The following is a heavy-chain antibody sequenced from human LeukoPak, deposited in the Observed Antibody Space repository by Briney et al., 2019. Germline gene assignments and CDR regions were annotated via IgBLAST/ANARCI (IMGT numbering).Heavy chain of an antibody. CDR3: AREEKDNYYYYGMDV. CDR1: GFTFSSYA. Sequence: GGSLRLSCAASGFTFSSYAMSWVRQAPGKGLEWVSVIYSGGSTYYADSVKGRFTISRDNSKNTLYLQMNSLRAEDTAVYYCAREEKDNYYYYGMDVWGQGTTVTVSS. V-gene: IGHV3-66*01. CDR2: IYSGGST. J-gene: IGHJ6*02.